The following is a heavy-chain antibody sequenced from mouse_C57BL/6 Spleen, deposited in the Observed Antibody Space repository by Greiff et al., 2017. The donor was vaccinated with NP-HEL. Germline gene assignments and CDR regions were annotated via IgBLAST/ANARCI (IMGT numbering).Heavy chain of an antibody. Sequence: QVQLQQSGAELARPGASVKMSCKASGYTFTSYTMHWVKQRPGQGLEWIGYINPSSGYTKYNQKFKDKATLTADKSSSTAYMQLSSLSSEDSAVYYCARGGGSSYLYLDYWGQGTTLTVSS. J-gene: IGHJ2*01. V-gene: IGHV1-4*01. CDR2: INPSSGYT. CDR1: GYTFTSYT. CDR3: ARGGGSSYLYLDY. D-gene: IGHD1-1*01.